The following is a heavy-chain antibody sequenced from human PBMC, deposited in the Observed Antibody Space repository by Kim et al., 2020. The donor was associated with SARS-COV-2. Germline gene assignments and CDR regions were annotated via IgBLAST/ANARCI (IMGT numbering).Heavy chain of an antibody. CDR3: AKILGEGDYYMDV. D-gene: IGHD4-17*01. J-gene: IGHJ6*03. Sequence: YAESVKCRFTITGDNSKNTLYLQMNSLRAEDTAVYYCAKILGEGDYYMDVWGKGTTVTVSS. V-gene: IGHV3-30*02.